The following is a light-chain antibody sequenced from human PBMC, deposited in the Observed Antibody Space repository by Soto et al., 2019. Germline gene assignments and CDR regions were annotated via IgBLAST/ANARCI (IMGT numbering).Light chain of an antibody. J-gene: IGKJ2*01. CDR3: QQYKAYSYT. CDR2: KAS. Sequence: DIEMTQSPSTLSASVGDRVTITCRATQSLNIWLAWYQQKPGKAPKLLISKASSLESGVPSRFSGSGSGTEFSLTISSLQPDDFATYYCQQYKAYSYTFGQGTKVDTK. CDR1: QSLNIW. V-gene: IGKV1-5*03.